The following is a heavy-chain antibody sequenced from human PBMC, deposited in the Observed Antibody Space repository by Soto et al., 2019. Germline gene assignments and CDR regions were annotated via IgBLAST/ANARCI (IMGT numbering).Heavy chain of an antibody. Sequence: ASVKVSCKASGYTFTGYYMHWVRQAPGQGLERMGWINPNSGGTNYAQKFQGWVTMTRDTSISTAYMELSRLRSDDTAVYYCARGLYSGSYFYYYYGMDVAGHGTKVNVSS. CDR1: GYTFTGYY. CDR2: INPNSGGT. J-gene: IGHJ6*02. CDR3: ARGLYSGSYFYYYYGMDV. D-gene: IGHD1-26*01. V-gene: IGHV1-2*04.